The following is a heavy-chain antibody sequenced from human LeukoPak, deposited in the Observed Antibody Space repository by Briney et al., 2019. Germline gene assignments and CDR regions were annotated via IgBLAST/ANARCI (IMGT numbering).Heavy chain of an antibody. J-gene: IGHJ6*03. CDR3: ARDSGNWNYGYYYMDV. V-gene: IGHV3-48*01. Sequence: GGSLRLSCAASGFTFSTYSMNWVRQAPGKGLEWVSYISTSSSTIYYAGSVRGRFTISRDNAKNSLYLQMNSLRAEDTAVYYCARDSGNWNYGYYYMDVWGKGTTVTVSS. CDR2: ISTSSSTI. CDR1: GFTFSTYS. D-gene: IGHD1-7*01.